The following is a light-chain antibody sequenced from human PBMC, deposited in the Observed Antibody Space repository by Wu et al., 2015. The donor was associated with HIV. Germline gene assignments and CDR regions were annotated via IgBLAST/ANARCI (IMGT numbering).Light chain of an antibody. J-gene: IGKJ4*01. V-gene: IGKV3-20*01. CDR2: GAS. Sequence: EIVLTQSPGTLSLSPGERATLPCRASQSVSSNYLAWFQQKPGQAPRLLIYGASSRATDIPDRFSGSGSETEFTLTISSMQSEDFAVYYCQQYHSWPPLTFGGGTKVEIK. CDR3: QQYHSWPPLT. CDR1: QSVSSNY.